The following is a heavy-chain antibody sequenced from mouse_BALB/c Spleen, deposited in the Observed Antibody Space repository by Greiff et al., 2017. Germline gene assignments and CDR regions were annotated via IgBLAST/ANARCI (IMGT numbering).Heavy chain of an antibody. D-gene: IGHD2-10*02. CDR2: ISDGGSYT. J-gene: IGHJ4*01. CDR1: GFTFSDYY. V-gene: IGHV5-4*02. CDR3: ARGEYGNYVRGAMDY. Sequence: EVQLVESGGGLVKPVGSLKLSCAASGFTFSDYYMYWVRQTPEKRLEWVATISDGGSYTYYPDSVKGRFTISRDNAKNNLYLQMSSLKSEDTAMYYCARGEYGNYVRGAMDYWGQGTSVTVSS.